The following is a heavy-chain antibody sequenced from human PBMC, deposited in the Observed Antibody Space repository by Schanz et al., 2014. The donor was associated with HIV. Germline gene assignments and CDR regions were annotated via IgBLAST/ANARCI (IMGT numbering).Heavy chain of an antibody. V-gene: IGHV3-30*18. Sequence: QVQLVESGGGVVQPGMSLTLSCAASGFTFSNFGMHWVRQAPGKGLEWVALISYDGSNKYYSDSVKGRFTISRDSSKNTLYLQMNSLRAEDTAEYYCAKELTPHYPGATTGVLDYWGQGTLVTVSS. J-gene: IGHJ4*02. CDR2: ISYDGSNK. CDR1: GFTFSNFG. D-gene: IGHD1-26*01. CDR3: AKELTPHYPGATTGVLDY.